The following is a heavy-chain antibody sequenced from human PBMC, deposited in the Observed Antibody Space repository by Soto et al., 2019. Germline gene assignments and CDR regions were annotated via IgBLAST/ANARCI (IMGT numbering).Heavy chain of an antibody. V-gene: IGHV3-21*01. J-gene: IGHJ3*02. CDR3: ARDRARTGGDAFDI. Sequence: GGSLRLSCAASGFTFSSYSMNWVRQAPGKGLEWVSSISSSSSYIYYADSVKGRFTISRDNAKNSLFLQMNSLRAEDTAVYYCARDRARTGGDAFDIWGQGTMVPVSS. D-gene: IGHD7-27*01. CDR2: ISSSSSYI. CDR1: GFTFSSYS.